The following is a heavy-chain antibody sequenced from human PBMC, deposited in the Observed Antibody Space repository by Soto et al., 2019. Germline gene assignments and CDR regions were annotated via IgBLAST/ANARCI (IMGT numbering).Heavy chain of an antibody. V-gene: IGHV2-5*01. Sequence: QITLKESGPTLVKPTQTLTLTCTFSGFSLSTTGEGVGWIRQPPGKALEWLAVIYWNDDKSYSPSLKSRLTISKDTSKKQEVLTMMNMAPVDTGTYYCAQVDDVAALFAYLGQGTLVTVSS. CDR2: IYWNDDK. CDR1: GFSLSTTGEG. CDR3: AQVDDVAALFAY. D-gene: IGHD6-6*01. J-gene: IGHJ4*02.